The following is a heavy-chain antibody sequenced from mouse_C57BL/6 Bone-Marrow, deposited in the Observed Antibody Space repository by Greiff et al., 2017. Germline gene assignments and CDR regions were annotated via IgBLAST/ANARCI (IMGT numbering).Heavy chain of an antibody. D-gene: IGHD2-4*01. V-gene: IGHV7-3*01. CDR3: ARSHYDYDAIDY. Sequence: EVKLVESGGGLVQPGGSLSLSCAASGFTFTDYYMSWVRQPPGKALEGLGFIRNKANGYTTEYSASVKGRFTISRDNSQSILYLQMNALRAEDSATYYCARSHYDYDAIDYWGQGTTLTVSS. CDR2: IRNKANGYTT. J-gene: IGHJ2*01. CDR1: GFTFTDYY.